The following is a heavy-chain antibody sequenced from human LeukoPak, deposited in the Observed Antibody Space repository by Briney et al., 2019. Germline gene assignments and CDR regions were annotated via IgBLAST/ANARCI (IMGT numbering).Heavy chain of an antibody. V-gene: IGHV3-11*01. CDR3: ASVVRLLAD. CDR1: GFTFSDYY. D-gene: IGHD3-9*01. CDR2: ISQSGADV. Sequence: GGSLRLSCAASGFTFSDYYMNWIRQAPGKGLEYIAYISQSGADVSYADSVKGRFTVSRDNAKNSVFLQMNSLTAEDTAVYYCASVVRLLADWGQGTLVTVSS. J-gene: IGHJ4*02.